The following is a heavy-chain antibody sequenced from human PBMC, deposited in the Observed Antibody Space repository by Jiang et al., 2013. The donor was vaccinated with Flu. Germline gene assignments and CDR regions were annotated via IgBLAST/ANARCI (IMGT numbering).Heavy chain of an antibody. V-gene: IGHV3-30*18. CDR2: VSYDGSNE. D-gene: IGHD6-13*01. Sequence: LEWVAGVSYDGSNEYYAESVKGRFTISRDNSKNTLYLQMDSLRGDDTAMYYCAKNRQLVLWYFDYWGQGALVTVSS. CDR3: AKNRQLVLWYFDY. J-gene: IGHJ4*02.